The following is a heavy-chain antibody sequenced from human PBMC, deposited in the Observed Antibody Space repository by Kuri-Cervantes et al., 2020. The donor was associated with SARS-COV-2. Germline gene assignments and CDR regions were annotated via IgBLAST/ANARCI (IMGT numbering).Heavy chain of an antibody. D-gene: IGHD2-2*01. J-gene: IGHJ4*02. CDR3: AKAGDIVVVPAAYFDY. Sequence: GESLKISCAASTSTFSSYAMSWVRQAPGKGLEWVSAISGSGGSTYYADSVKGRFTISRDNSKNTLYLQMNSLRAEDTAVYYCAKAGDIVVVPAAYFDYWGQGTLVTVSS. V-gene: IGHV3-23*01. CDR2: ISGSGGST. CDR1: TSTFSSYA.